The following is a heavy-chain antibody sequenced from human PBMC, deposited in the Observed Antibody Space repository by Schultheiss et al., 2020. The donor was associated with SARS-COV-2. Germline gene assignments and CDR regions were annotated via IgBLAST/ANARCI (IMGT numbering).Heavy chain of an antibody. D-gene: IGHD3-10*01. CDR2: IWYDGSNK. J-gene: IGHJ6*02. CDR3: ARDRSGYGSDGMDV. V-gene: IGHV3-33*08. CDR1: GFTFSSYG. Sequence: GESLKISCAASGFTFSSYGMHWVRQAPGKGLEWVAVIWYDGSNKYYADSVKGRFTISRDNSKNTLYLQMNSLRAEDTAVYYCARDRSGYGSDGMDVWGQGTTVTVSS.